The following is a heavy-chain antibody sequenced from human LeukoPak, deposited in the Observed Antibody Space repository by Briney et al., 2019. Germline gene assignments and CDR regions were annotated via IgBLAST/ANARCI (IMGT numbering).Heavy chain of an antibody. CDR2: IYYSGST. V-gene: IGHV4-59*01. Sequence: SETLSLTCTVSGGSISSYYWSWIRQPPGKGLEWIGYIYYSGSTNYNPSLKSRVTISVDTSKNQFSLKLSSVTAADTAVYYCARQWLDYYYYGMDVWGQGTTVTVS. CDR1: GGSISSYY. CDR3: ARQWLDYYYYGMDV. D-gene: IGHD6-19*01. J-gene: IGHJ6*02.